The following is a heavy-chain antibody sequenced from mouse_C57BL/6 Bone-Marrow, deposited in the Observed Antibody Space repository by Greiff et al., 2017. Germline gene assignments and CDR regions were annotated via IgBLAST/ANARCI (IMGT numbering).Heavy chain of an antibody. CDR1: GFTFSSYG. CDR2: ISSGGSYT. Sequence: EVKLMESGGDLVKPGGSLKLSCAASGFTFSSYGMSWVRQTPDKRLEWVATISSGGSYTYSPDSVKGRFTISRDNAKNTLYLQMSSLKSEDTAMYYCARRRYGNLFAYWGQGTLVTVSA. CDR3: ARRRYGNLFAY. J-gene: IGHJ3*01. D-gene: IGHD2-1*01. V-gene: IGHV5-6*02.